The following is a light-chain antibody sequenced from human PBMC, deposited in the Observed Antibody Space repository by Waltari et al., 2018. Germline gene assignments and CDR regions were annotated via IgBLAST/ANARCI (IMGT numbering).Light chain of an antibody. J-gene: IGKJ4*01. CDR3: QQRSNLLT. Sequence: EVVLTQTPATLSLSPGERATLSCRASQSVNNFVGWYQQKSGQAPRLLIYDASNRAAGIPARFSGSRSGTEFTLTITSLEPEDFAIYYCQQRSNLLTFGGGTKVEIK. CDR1: QSVNNF. CDR2: DAS. V-gene: IGKV3-11*01.